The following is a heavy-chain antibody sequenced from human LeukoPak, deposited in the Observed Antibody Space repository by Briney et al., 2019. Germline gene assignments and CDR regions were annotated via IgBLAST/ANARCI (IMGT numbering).Heavy chain of an antibody. CDR3: AREGGIAAAGNAFDI. CDR1: GYTFTGYY. V-gene: IGHV1-2*06. J-gene: IGHJ3*02. D-gene: IGHD6-13*01. Sequence: ASVKVSCKAFGYTFTGYYMHWVRQAPGQGLEWMGRINPNSGGTNYAQKFQGRVTMTRDTSISTAYMELSRLKSDDTAVYYCAREGGIAAAGNAFDIWGQGTMVTVSS. CDR2: INPNSGGT.